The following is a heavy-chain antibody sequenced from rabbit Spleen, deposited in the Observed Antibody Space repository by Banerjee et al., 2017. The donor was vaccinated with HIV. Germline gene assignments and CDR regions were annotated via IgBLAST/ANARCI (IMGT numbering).Heavy chain of an antibody. CDR1: GVSFNDIDV. J-gene: IGHJ4*01. CDR2: INMVTGKS. Sequence: QEQLEEFGGGLAKPEGSLTLTCKASGVSFNDIDVMCWGCQAPGKGLEWIICINMVTGKSYHASWAKGRFMRSRTSATQVTLQVASLAAADTATYFCARDRYIFGSDDTSNLWGPGTLVTVS. CDR3: ARDRYIFGSDDTSNL. V-gene: IGHV1S45*01. D-gene: IGHD6-1*01.